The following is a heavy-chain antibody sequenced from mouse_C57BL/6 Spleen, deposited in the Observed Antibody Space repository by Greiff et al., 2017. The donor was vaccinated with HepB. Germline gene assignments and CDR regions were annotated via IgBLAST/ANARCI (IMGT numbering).Heavy chain of an antibody. CDR1: GYTFTSYW. D-gene: IGHD2-4*01. CDR3: ARLDDYDGGPYAMDY. Sequence: QVQLQQPGAELVRPGSSVKLSCKASGYTFTSYWMDWVKQRPGQGLEWIGNIYPSDSETHYNQKFKDKATLTVDKSSSTAYMQLSSLTSEDSAVYYCARLDDYDGGPYAMDYWGQGTSVTVAS. J-gene: IGHJ4*01. CDR2: IYPSDSET. V-gene: IGHV1-61*01.